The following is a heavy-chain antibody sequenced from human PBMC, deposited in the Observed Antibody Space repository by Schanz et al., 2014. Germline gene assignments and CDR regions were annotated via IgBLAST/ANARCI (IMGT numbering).Heavy chain of an antibody. CDR1: GFTFSSYA. J-gene: IGHJ4*02. CDR2: ISSYSTI. V-gene: IGHV3-48*04. Sequence: VQLVESGGSVVQPGRSLRLSCAASGFTFSSYAMSWVRQAPGKGLEWISYISSYSTIHYADSVKGRFTISRDNAKNTLYLQMNSLRAEDTAVYYCVRDTDYHFDYWGQGTLVTVSS. CDR3: VRDTDYHFDY. D-gene: IGHD4-17*01.